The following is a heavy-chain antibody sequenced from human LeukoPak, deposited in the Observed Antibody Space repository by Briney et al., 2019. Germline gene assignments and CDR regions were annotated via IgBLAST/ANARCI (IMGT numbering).Heavy chain of an antibody. D-gene: IGHD3-22*01. CDR3: ARADSSGYYLFDY. CDR2: INRDGTQK. CDR1: GFTFSTYW. J-gene: IGHJ4*02. Sequence: GGSLRLSCAASGFTFSTYWMTWVRQAPGKGLEWVANINRDGTQKYYVDSVKGRFSISRDNAQNSLYLHMNGLRAEDTAAYYCARADSSGYYLFDYWGQGTLVTVSS. V-gene: IGHV3-7*01.